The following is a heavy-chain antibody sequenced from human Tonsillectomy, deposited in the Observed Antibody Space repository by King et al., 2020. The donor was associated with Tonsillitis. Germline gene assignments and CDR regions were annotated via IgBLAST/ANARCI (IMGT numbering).Heavy chain of an antibody. CDR1: GGSISSYY. Sequence: VQLQESGPGLVKPSETLSLTCTVSGGSISSYYWSWIRQPPGKGLEWIGYIYDSGSTNYNPSLKSRGTISVDTSKNQLSLKLSSVTAADTAEYYCARGSNIAAAGTGYYFDYWGQGTLVTVSS. V-gene: IGHV4-59*01. CDR3: ARGSNIAAAGTGYYFDY. CDR2: IYDSGST. D-gene: IGHD6-13*01. J-gene: IGHJ4*02.